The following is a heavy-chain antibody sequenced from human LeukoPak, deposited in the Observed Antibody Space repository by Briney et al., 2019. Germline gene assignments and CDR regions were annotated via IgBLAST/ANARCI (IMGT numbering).Heavy chain of an antibody. D-gene: IGHD2-21*02. V-gene: IGHV5-10-1*01. CDR2: IDPSDSYT. J-gene: IGHJ3*02. CDR3: ARRDHDAFDI. Sequence: GESLKISCKGSGYSFTSYWNSWVRQMPGKGLEWMGRIDPSDSYTNYSPSFQGHVTISADKSISTAYLQWSSLKASDTAMYYCARRDHDAFDIWGQGTMVTVSS. CDR1: GYSFTSYW.